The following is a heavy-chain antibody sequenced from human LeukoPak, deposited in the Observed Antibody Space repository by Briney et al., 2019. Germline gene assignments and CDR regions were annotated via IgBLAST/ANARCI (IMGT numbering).Heavy chain of an antibody. D-gene: IGHD5-18*01. V-gene: IGHV1-2*02. CDR3: APTAMDLYYFDY. J-gene: IGHJ4*02. CDR1: GYTFSSYS. Sequence: GASVKVSCKASGYTFSSYSINWVRQAPGQGLEWMGWINPKSGGTNYAQKFQGRVTMTRDTSISTAYMELSRLRSDDTAVYYCAPTAMDLYYFDYWGQGTLVTVSS. CDR2: INPKSGGT.